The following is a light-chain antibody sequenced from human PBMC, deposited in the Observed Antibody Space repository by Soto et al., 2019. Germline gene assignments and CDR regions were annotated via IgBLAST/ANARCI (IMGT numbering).Light chain of an antibody. CDR3: QQYGRSLYT. V-gene: IGKV3-20*01. Sequence: VVLSQSPATLSLSPGERATLSCRASQSVSNSLTWYQQKPGQAPRLLIYDSSNRATGVPTRFSGGGSGTDFTLTISRLEPEDFAMYYCQQYGRSLYTFGQGTKLEIK. J-gene: IGKJ2*01. CDR2: DSS. CDR1: QSVSNS.